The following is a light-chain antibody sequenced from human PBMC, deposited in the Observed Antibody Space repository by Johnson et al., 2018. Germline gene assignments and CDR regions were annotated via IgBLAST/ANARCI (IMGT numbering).Light chain of an antibody. V-gene: IGLV1-51*02. Sequence: QSVLTQPPSVSASPGQKVTISCSESSSNIGNNYVSWYQQLPGTAPKLLIYENNKRPSGIPDRFSGSKSGTSATLGITGLQTGDEADYYCGTWDSSLSAGNVFGTGTKVPVL. CDR1: SSNIGNNY. CDR2: ENN. J-gene: IGLJ1*01. CDR3: GTWDSSLSAGNV.